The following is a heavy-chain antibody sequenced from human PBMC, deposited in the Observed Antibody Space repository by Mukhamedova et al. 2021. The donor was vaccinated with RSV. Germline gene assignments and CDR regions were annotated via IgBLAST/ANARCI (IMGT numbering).Heavy chain of an antibody. D-gene: IGHD2-21*02. J-gene: IGHJ4*02. V-gene: IGHV4-39*07. CDR2: VPLSGAT. Sequence: WGWIRQAPGTGLEWLGSVPLSGATQYNPSLKSRVSMSIDTSKNLFSLTLTPLTAADTAFYYCAWGRGNGRDYFYFDSWGQGNLVTV. CDR3: AWGRGNGRDYFYFDS.